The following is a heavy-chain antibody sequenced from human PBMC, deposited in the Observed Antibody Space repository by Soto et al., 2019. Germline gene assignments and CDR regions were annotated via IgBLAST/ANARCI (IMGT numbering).Heavy chain of an antibody. CDR1: GGSISSYY. Sequence: PSETLSLTCTVSGGSISSYYWIWIRQPPGKGLEWIGYIYYSGSTNYNPSLKSRVTISVDTSKNQFSLKLSSVTAADTAVYYCARELRYFDWLLYNWFDPWGQGTLVTVSS. D-gene: IGHD3-9*01. J-gene: IGHJ5*02. CDR2: IYYSGST. CDR3: ARELRYFDWLLYNWFDP. V-gene: IGHV4-59*01.